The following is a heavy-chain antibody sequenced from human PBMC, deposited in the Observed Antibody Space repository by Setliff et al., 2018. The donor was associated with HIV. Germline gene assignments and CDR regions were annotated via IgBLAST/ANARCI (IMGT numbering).Heavy chain of an antibody. CDR2: IYDSGDST. V-gene: IGHV3-20*04. J-gene: IGHJ3*01. CDR1: GFTFGDYA. CDR3: TNKPESFNSFEV. Sequence: PGGSLRLSCTASGFTFGDYAMSWVRQAPGKGLEWVSRIYDSGDSTNYADSVKGRFTISRDNAKNSLFLEMTNLRAEDTAFYYCTNKPESFNSFEVWGQGTVVTVSS.